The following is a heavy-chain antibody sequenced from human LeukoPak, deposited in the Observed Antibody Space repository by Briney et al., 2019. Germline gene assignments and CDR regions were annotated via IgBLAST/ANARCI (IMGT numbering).Heavy chain of an antibody. J-gene: IGHJ4*02. CDR3: AREIIQLPGYFDY. V-gene: IGHV3-53*01. CDR2: IYSGGST. D-gene: IGHD5-18*01. Sequence: GGSLRLSCAASGFTVSSNYMGCVRQAPGKGLEWVSVIYSGGSTYYADSVKGRFTISRDNSKNTLYLQMNSLRAEDTAVYYCAREIIQLPGYFDYWGQGTLVTVSS. CDR1: GFTVSSNY.